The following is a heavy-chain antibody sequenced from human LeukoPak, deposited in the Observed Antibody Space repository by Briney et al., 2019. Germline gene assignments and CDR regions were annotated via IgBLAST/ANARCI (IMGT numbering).Heavy chain of an antibody. CDR3: ARGLGRMATMDWFDP. J-gene: IGHJ5*02. CDR2: MNPNSGDT. CDR1: GYTFTSYD. Sequence: ASVKVSCKASGYTFTSYDINWVRQATGQGLEWRGWMNPNSGDTGYAQKFQGRVTMTRNTSISTAYMELSSLRSEDTAVYYCARGLGRMATMDWFDPWGQGTLVTVSS. D-gene: IGHD5-24*01. V-gene: IGHV1-8*01.